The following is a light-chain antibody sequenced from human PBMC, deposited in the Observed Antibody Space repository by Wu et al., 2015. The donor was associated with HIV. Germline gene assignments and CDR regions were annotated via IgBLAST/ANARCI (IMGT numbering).Light chain of an antibody. V-gene: IGKV3-11*01. CDR1: QSVSGT. CDR3: QQHYKWPLT. Sequence: EIVLTQSPATLSFSPGETATLSCRANQSVSGTIAWYQQKPGQAPRLPLFDASNRATGISDRFSGGGFVTDFTLTIRSLEPEDSAVYYCQQHYKWPLTFGQGTRLEIK. CDR2: DAS. J-gene: IGKJ5*01.